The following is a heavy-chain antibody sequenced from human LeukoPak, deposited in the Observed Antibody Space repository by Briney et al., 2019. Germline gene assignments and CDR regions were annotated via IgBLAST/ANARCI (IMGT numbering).Heavy chain of an antibody. CDR2: IYTSGST. CDR3: AREIYGDYGAFDY. D-gene: IGHD4-17*01. CDR1: SGSISSGSYY. V-gene: IGHV4-61*02. Sequence: SETLSLTCTVSSGSISSGSYYWSWIRQPARKGLEWIGRIYTSGSTNYNPSLKSRVTISVDTSKNQFSLKLSSVTAADTAVYYCAREIYGDYGAFDYWGQGTLVTVSS. J-gene: IGHJ4*02.